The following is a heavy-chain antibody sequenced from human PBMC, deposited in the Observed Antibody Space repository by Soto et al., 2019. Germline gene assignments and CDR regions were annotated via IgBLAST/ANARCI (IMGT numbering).Heavy chain of an antibody. CDR2: INPNSGGT. V-gene: IGHV1-2*02. CDR3: ARDRRALTIFGVVSLDP. J-gene: IGHJ5*02. CDR1: GYTFTGYY. Sequence: GASVKVSYKASGYTFTGYYMHWVRQAPGQGLEWMGWINPNSGGTNYAQKFQGRVTMTRDTSISTAYMELSRLRSDDTAVYYCARDRRALTIFGVVSLDPWGQGTLVTVSS. D-gene: IGHD3-3*01.